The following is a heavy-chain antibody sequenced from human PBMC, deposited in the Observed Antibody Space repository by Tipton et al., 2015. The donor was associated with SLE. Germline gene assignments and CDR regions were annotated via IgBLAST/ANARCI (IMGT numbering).Heavy chain of an antibody. CDR2: INPNTGKA. CDR3: ARGTGETGTHYYYMDV. CDR1: GYSFTDYD. D-gene: IGHD7-27*01. J-gene: IGHJ6*03. Sequence: QLVQSGAEVRRPGASVKVSCKASGYSFTDYDINWVRQATGQGLEWMGWINPNTGKADYAQKFQGRVTMTRSTAISAVDLELSSLTSEDTAVYFCARGTGETGTHYYYMDVWGKGTTVTVSS. V-gene: IGHV1-8*01.